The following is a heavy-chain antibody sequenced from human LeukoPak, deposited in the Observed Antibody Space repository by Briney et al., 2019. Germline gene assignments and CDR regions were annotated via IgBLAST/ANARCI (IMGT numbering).Heavy chain of an antibody. J-gene: IGHJ6*02. CDR2: IYPGDSDT. Sequence: GESLKISCKGSGYGFTSYWIGWVRQMPGKGLEWMGIIYPGDSDTRYSPSFQGQVTISADKSISTAYLQWSSLKASDTAMYYCARGYYYGSGSWHYYYGMDVWGQGTTVTVSS. D-gene: IGHD3-10*01. CDR1: GYGFTSYW. V-gene: IGHV5-51*01. CDR3: ARGYYYGSGSWHYYYGMDV.